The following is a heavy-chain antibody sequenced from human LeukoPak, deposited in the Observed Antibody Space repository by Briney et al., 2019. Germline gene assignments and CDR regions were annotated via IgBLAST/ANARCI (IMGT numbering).Heavy chain of an antibody. D-gene: IGHD3-3*01. CDR1: RYTFTGYY. Sequence: ASVKVSCKASRYTFTGYYMHWLRQAPGQGLEWMGRINPNSGGTNYAQKFQGRVTMTRDTSISTAYMELSRLRSDDTAVYYCARGLDYDFWSGYYLLDPWGQGTLVTVSS. V-gene: IGHV1-2*06. CDR2: INPNSGGT. J-gene: IGHJ5*02. CDR3: ARGLDYDFWSGYYLLDP.